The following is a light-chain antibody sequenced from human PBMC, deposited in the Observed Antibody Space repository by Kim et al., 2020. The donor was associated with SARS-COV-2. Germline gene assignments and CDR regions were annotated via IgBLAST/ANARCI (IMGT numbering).Light chain of an antibody. CDR2: AAS. J-gene: IGKJ4*01. CDR1: QSISSY. V-gene: IGKV1-39*01. CDR3: QQSYSTPFT. Sequence: DIQITQSPSSLSASVGDRVTITCRASQSISSYLNWYQQKPGKAPKLLIYAASSLQSGVPSRFSGSGSGTDFTLTISSLQPEDFATYYGQQSYSTPFTFGGGTKLEI.